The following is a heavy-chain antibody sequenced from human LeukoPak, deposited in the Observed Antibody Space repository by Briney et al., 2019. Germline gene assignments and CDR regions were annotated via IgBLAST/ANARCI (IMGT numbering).Heavy chain of an antibody. V-gene: IGHV3-9*01. D-gene: IGHD6-19*01. CDR2: ISWHSENI. J-gene: IGHJ4*02. CDR3: AKDSEPLAVATFDY. Sequence: GGSLRLSCAASGFTFGKSAMHWVRQAPGKGLEWVSSISWHSENIDYADSVKGRFTISRDNAKNSLYVQMNSLRVEDTALYYCAKDSEPLAVATFDYWGQGTLVTVSS. CDR1: GFTFGKSA.